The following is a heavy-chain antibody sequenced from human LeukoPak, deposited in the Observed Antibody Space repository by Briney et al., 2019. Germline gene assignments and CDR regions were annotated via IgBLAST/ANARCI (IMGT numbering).Heavy chain of an antibody. D-gene: IGHD6-13*01. CDR2: ISPDGSTT. CDR3: VRGSSTWSPPGDY. Sequence: GGSLRLSCAASGFTFSTYLMHWVRQAPGQGPVWVSRISPDGSTTTYADSVRGRFSISRDNAKNTLYMQMNSLRVDDTAVYYCVRGSSTWSPPGDYWGQGTLVTVST. J-gene: IGHJ4*02. V-gene: IGHV3-74*01. CDR1: GFTFSTYL.